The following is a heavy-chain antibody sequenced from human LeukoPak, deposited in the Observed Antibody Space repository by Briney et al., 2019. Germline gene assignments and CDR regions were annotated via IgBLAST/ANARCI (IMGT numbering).Heavy chain of an antibody. CDR1: GFTFNSYW. J-gene: IGHJ4*02. V-gene: IGHV3-7*01. CDR2: IKQDGSEK. CDR3: GREWAVDF. Sequence: PGGSLRLSCAASGFTFNSYWMSWVRQAPGKGLECVAIIKQDGSEKYYVNSVKGRFTISRDNAKNSLYLQMNSLRVEDTAVYYCGREWAVDFWGQGTLVTVSS.